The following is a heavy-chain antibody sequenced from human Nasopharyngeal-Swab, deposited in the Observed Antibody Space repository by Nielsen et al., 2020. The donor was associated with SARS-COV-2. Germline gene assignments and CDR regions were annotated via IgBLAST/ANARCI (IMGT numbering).Heavy chain of an antibody. CDR1: GFTLSSYA. J-gene: IGHJ6*02. D-gene: IGHD2-15*01. V-gene: IGHV3-23*01. CDR2: ISDNGGST. CDR3: AKGGRCGGGSCYSLPYNYYFGMDV. Sequence: GGSLRLSCEASGFTLSSYAMTWVRQAPGKGLEWVSGISDNGGSTNYAGSVKGRFTISRDESKNTVYLQMNSLRAEDSAIYYCAKGGRCGGGSCYSLPYNYYFGMDVWGQGTTVTVSS.